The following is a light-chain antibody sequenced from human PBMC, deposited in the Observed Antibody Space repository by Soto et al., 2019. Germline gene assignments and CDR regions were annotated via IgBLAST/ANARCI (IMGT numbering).Light chain of an antibody. V-gene: IGLV2-14*01. CDR2: EVS. CDR1: SSDVGGFNY. J-gene: IGLJ3*02. Sequence: QSVLTQPPSVSGSPGQSITISCTGTSSDVGGFNYGSWYQQHPSKAPNLMIYEVSNRTSGVSHRCSGSKSGNTATLTIAGLQAEDDADYYCFSYTTSITLVFGGGTKLTVL. CDR3: FSYTTSITLV.